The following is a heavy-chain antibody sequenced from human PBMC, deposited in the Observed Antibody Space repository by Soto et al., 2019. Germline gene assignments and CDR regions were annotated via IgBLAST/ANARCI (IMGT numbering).Heavy chain of an antibody. CDR2: ISGGDGSP. J-gene: IGHJ4*02. CDR3: AKWHTYNYDTIAFYAFDC. CDR1: GFTFSIYS. V-gene: IGHV3-23*01. Sequence: GGSXRLSCVAPGFTFSIYSMTWVRQAPGKGLEWVSAISGGDGSPSYADSVKGRFTISTDNSKNTLYMHMKRIRADDTAAYYCAKWHTYNYDTIAFYAFDCWGQGTQVTVSS. D-gene: IGHD3-22*01.